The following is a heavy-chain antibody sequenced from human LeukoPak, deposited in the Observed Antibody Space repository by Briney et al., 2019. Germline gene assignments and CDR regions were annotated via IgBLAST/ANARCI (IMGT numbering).Heavy chain of an antibody. CDR1: GYNFTYYH. CDR3: AGVREIAVAGTAGY. Sequence: ASVKVSCKASGYNFTYYHMHWVRHAPGQGLERMGWINPHSGGTKYAEKFQGRVSMTRDTSINTAYMELSSLRSDDTAAYYYAGVREIAVAGTAGYWGQGTLVTVSS. J-gene: IGHJ4*02. CDR2: INPHSGGT. D-gene: IGHD6-19*01. V-gene: IGHV1-2*02.